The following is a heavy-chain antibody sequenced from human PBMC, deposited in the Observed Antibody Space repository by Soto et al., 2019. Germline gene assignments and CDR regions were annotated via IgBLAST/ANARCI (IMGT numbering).Heavy chain of an antibody. CDR3: AHSLPASNDGDYETINSCAS. CDR1: GFSLSTSGVG. V-gene: IGHV2-5*02. CDR2: IYWDDDK. J-gene: IGHJ5*02. Sequence: QITLKESGPTLVKPTQTLTLTCTFSGFSLSTSGVGVGWIRQPPGKALEWLALIYWDDDKRYSPSLKSRLTSTKDTSKTPLAPTMTNMDPVATATSYRAHSLPASNDGDYETINSCASCGQGNLVTVSS. D-gene: IGHD4-17*01.